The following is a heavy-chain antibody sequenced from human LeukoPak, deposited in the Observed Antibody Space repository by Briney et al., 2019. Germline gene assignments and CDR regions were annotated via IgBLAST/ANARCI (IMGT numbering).Heavy chain of an antibody. CDR3: ARGPYASGSYGRRGWVHYMDV. Sequence: GGSLRLSCAASGFTLSSYGMNWVRQAPGKGLEWVSTISGSGGRTYYADSVKGRFTISRDNSKNTLYLQMNSLRAEDTAVYYCARGPYASGSYGRRGWVHYMDVWGKGTTVTVSS. V-gene: IGHV3-23*01. CDR2: ISGSGGRT. D-gene: IGHD3-10*01. J-gene: IGHJ6*03. CDR1: GFTLSSYG.